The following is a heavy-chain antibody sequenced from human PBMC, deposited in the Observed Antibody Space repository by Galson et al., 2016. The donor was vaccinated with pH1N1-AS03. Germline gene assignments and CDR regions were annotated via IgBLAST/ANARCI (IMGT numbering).Heavy chain of an antibody. J-gene: IGHJ6*02. CDR2: FSLDSDWI. CDR3: TKDLVPGGADV. V-gene: IGHV3-9*01. D-gene: IGHD3-16*01. Sequence: SLRLSCAVSGFSLDLYAMHWVRQIPGKGLGWVSGFSLDSDWIGYADSVKGRFTVSRDKDKNSLYLEMNNLRTEDTALYYCTKDLVPGGADVWGQGTTVTVSS. CDR1: GFSLDLYA.